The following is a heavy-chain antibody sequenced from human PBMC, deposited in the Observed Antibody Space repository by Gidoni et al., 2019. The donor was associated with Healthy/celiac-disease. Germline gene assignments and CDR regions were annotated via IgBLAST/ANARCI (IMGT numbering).Heavy chain of an antibody. D-gene: IGHD4-17*01. V-gene: IGHV3-33*01. Sequence: QVQLVESGGAVVQHGRSLRLSCAASGFTFSRYGMHWVRQAPGKGLEWVAVRWYEGSNKYYADSVKGRFTISRDNSKNTLYLQMNSLRAEDTAVYYCARGPDDGDYEVGWFDPWGQGTLVTVSS. CDR2: RWYEGSNK. CDR3: ARGPDDGDYEVGWFDP. J-gene: IGHJ5*02. CDR1: GFTFSRYG.